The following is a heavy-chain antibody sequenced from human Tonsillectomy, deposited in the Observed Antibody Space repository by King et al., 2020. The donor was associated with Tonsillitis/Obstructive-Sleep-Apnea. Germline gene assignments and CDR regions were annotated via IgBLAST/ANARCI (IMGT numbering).Heavy chain of an antibody. CDR3: AGRSQYYDRIAYTYGYYGMDV. CDR1: GGSISSNSYY. J-gene: IGHJ6*02. D-gene: IGHD3-22*01. Sequence: QLQESGPGLVKPSETLSLTCTVSGGSISSNSYYWGWIRQPPGKGLEWIGSIYYSGSTYYNPSLKGRVTVSVDTSKNQFSLKLSSVTAADTAVYYCAGRSQYYDRIAYTYGYYGMDVWGQGTRVTVSS. V-gene: IGHV4-39*01. CDR2: IYYSGST.